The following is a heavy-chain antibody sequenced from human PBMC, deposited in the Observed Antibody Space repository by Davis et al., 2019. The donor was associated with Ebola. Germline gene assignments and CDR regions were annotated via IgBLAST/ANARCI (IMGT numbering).Heavy chain of an antibody. Sequence: ASVKVSCKASGYTFTSYYMHWVRQAPGQGLEWMGWINPNSGGTNYAQKFQGRVTMTRDTSISTAYMELSSLRSEDTAVYYCARGRGITIFGVVISTDYWYFDLWGRGTLVTVSS. D-gene: IGHD3-3*01. J-gene: IGHJ2*01. V-gene: IGHV1-2*02. CDR2: INPNSGGT. CDR1: GYTFTSYY. CDR3: ARGRGITIFGVVISTDYWYFDL.